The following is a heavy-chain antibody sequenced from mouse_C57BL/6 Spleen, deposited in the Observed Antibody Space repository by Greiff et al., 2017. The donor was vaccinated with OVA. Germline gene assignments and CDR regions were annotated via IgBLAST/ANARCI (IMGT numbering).Heavy chain of an antibody. CDR3: ARSTGYPQGYAMDY. J-gene: IGHJ4*01. Sequence: VPLQQSGPELVKPGASVKMSCKASGYTFTDYNMHWVKQSHGKSLELIGSINPNNGGTSYNQKFKGKAPLTVNKSSSTAYMEIRSLTSEDSAVYYCARSTGYPQGYAMDYWGQGTSVTVSS. CDR2: INPNNGGT. D-gene: IGHD2-2*01. CDR1: GYTFTDYN. V-gene: IGHV1-22*01.